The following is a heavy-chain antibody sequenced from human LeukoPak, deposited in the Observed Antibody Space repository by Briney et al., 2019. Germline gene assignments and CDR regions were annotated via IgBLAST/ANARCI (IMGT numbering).Heavy chain of an antibody. CDR1: NYTFTSYG. D-gene: IGHD4-17*01. V-gene: IGHV1-18*01. CDR2: ISAYNDNT. Sequence: ASMKVSCKASNYTFTSYGISWVRQAPGQGLEWMGWISAYNDNTNYAQRLQGRVTMTTDTSTSTAYMKLRSLRSDDTAVYYCARADMTTPTRYFDLWGRGTLVTVSS. J-gene: IGHJ2*01. CDR3: ARADMTTPTRYFDL.